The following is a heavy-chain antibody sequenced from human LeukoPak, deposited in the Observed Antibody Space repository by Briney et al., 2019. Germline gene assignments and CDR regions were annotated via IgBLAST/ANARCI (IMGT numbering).Heavy chain of an antibody. V-gene: IGHV4-39*01. J-gene: IGHJ4*02. Sequence: PSETLSLTCTVSGGSISINNYYWGWIRQPPGKGLEWIGGIYYSGSTYYSPSLKSRATISVDTSKNQFSLKVSSVTAADTAVYYCARHSPNGADDYWGQGTLVTVSS. CDR3: ARHSPNGADDY. CDR2: IYYSGST. CDR1: GGSISINNYY. D-gene: IGHD2-8*01.